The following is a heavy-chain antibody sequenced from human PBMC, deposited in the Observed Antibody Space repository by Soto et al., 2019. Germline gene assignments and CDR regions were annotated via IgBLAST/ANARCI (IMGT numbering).Heavy chain of an antibody. CDR1: GGSFSGYY. Sequence: SETLSLTCAVYGGSFSGYYWSWIRQPPGKGLEWIGEINHSGSTNYNPSLKSRVTISVDTSKNQFSLKLSSVTAADTAVYYCARGGPRREYSGYRLIKGYFDYWGQGTLVTVSS. CDR2: INHSGST. V-gene: IGHV4-34*01. D-gene: IGHD5-12*01. J-gene: IGHJ4*02. CDR3: ARGGPRREYSGYRLIKGYFDY.